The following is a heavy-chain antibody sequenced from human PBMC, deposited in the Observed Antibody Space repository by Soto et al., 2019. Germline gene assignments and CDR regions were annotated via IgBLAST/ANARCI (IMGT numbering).Heavy chain of an antibody. D-gene: IGHD3-10*01. CDR2: INPSGGST. CDR1: GYTFTSYY. J-gene: IGHJ6*01. V-gene: IGHV1-46*01. CDR3: ARDLNTYYYGSGGYYYYYYGMDV. Sequence: GASVKVSCKASGYTFTSYYMHWVRQAPGQGLEWMGIINPSGGSTSYAQKFQGRVTMTRDTSTSTVYMELSSLRSEDTAVYYCARDLNTYYYGSGGYYYYYYGMDVWGQGTTVTVSS.